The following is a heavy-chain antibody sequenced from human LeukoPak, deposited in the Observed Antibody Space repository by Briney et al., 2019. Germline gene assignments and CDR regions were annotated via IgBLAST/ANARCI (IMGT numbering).Heavy chain of an antibody. CDR2: IIPIFGTA. V-gene: IGHV1-69*01. J-gene: IGHJ4*02. CDR3: ARGPHRTNSDY. CDR1: GGTFSRYA. D-gene: IGHD1-14*01. Sequence: GASVKVSCKASGGTFSRYAISWVRQAPGQGLEWMGGIIPIFGTANYAQKFQGRVTITADESTSTAYMELSSLRSEDTAVYYCARGPHRTNSDYWGPGILVTVSS.